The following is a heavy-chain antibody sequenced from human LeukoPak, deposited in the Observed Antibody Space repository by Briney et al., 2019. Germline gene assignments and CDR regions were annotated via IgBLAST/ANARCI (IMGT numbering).Heavy chain of an antibody. Sequence: GSLRLSCAASGFTFSTYSMNWIRQPAGKGLEWIGRIYTSGITDYNPSLKSRVTTSLDTSKNQFSLNLSSVTAADTAVYYCARGRPNYYSYYYMDVWGKGTTVTVSS. CDR2: IYTSGIT. V-gene: IGHV4-4*07. CDR3: ARGRPNYYSYYYMDV. J-gene: IGHJ6*03. D-gene: IGHD4/OR15-4a*01. CDR1: GFTFSTYS.